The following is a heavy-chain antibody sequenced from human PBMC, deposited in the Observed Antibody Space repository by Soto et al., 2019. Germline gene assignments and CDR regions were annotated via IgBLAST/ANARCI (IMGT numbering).Heavy chain of an antibody. CDR1: GEAVSVSY. J-gene: IGHJ6*02. V-gene: IGHV4-34*01. Sequence: XDSLSLGRAVHGEAVSVSYAAWSRQPAGKGLGWIGEINQNGGTDYNPSLKSRVTISVDTSKNHFSLNLSCVSAADTALYFCARVRVKYSSTSGGGVYQSSYGMEVWGQGTTGNVCS. CDR3: ARVRVKYSSTSGGGVYQSSYGMEV. D-gene: IGHD6-6*01. CDR2: INQNGGT.